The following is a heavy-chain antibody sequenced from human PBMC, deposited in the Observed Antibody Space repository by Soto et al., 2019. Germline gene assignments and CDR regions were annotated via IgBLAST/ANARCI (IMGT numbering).Heavy chain of an antibody. Sequence: EVQLVESGGVVVQPGGSLRLSCAASGFTFDDYTMHWVRQAPGKGLEWVSLISWDGGSTYYADSVKGRFTISRDNSKNSLDLQMNSLRTEDTALYYCAKEAAAGIDYWGQGTLVTVSS. CDR1: GFTFDDYT. J-gene: IGHJ4*02. CDR3: AKEAAAGIDY. V-gene: IGHV3-43*01. D-gene: IGHD6-13*01. CDR2: ISWDGGST.